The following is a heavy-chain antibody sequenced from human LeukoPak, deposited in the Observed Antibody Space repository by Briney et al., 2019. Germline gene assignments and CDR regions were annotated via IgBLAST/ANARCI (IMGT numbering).Heavy chain of an antibody. CDR1: GGSFSGYY. CDR3: ARAGIVGATHHFDY. CDR2: IYYSGST. J-gene: IGHJ4*02. V-gene: IGHV4-59*01. Sequence: SETLSLTCAVYGGSFSGYYWSWIRQPPGKGLEWIGYIYYSGSTNYNPSLKSRVTISVDTSKNQFSLKLSSVTAADTAVYYCARAGIVGATHHFDYWGQGTLVTVSS. D-gene: IGHD1-26*01.